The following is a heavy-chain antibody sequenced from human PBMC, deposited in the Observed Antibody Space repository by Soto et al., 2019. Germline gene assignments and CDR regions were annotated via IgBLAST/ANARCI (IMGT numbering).Heavy chain of an antibody. CDR1: GFIVSIYC. Sequence: GSMRLSCAGSGFIVSIYCMSWVRQAPGKGLEWISVIYSGGSTYYADSVKGRFTISRDNSENTLYLQLNSLRAEDTAVYYCAKSGGNGWFADAFDVWGQGTMVTVSS. CDR3: AKSGGNGWFADAFDV. CDR2: IYSGGST. J-gene: IGHJ3*01. V-gene: IGHV3-53*01. D-gene: IGHD6-19*01.